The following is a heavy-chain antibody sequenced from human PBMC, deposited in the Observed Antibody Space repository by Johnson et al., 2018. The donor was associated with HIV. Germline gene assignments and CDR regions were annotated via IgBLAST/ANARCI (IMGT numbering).Heavy chain of an antibody. CDR3: AEVGYCSSASCYAGAFDI. CDR1: GFTVSSNY. V-gene: IGHV3-23*04. CDR2: ISGSGGST. J-gene: IGHJ3*02. Sequence: VQLVESGGGLVQPGGSLRLSCAASGFTVSSNYMSWVRQAPGKGLEWVSGISGSGGSTYYADSVRGRFTISRDNSKNTLYLQMESLRAEDTAVYYCAEVGYCSSASCYAGAFDIWGQGTMVTVSS. D-gene: IGHD2-2*03.